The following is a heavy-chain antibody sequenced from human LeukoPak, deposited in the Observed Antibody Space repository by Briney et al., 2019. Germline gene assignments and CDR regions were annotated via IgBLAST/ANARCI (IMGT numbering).Heavy chain of an antibody. Sequence: ASVTVSFKASGYTFTSYDINWVRRATGQGREWMGWMNPNSGNTGYAQKFQGRVTMTRNTSISTAYMELSSLEDTAVYYCARAGGYCGRISCPYYFDYWGQGSLVAVSS. D-gene: IGHD2-15*01. CDR2: MNPNSGNT. CDR3: ARAGGYCGRISCPYYFDY. J-gene: IGHJ4*02. V-gene: IGHV1-8*01. CDR1: GYTFTSYD.